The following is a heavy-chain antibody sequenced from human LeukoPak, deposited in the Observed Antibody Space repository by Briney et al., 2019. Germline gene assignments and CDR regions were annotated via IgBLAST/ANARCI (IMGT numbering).Heavy chain of an antibody. Sequence: ASVKVSCKASGYTFTSYDINWVRQATGQGLEWMGWMNPNSGNTGYAQKFQGRVTITRNTSISTAYMELSSLRSEDTAVYYCARGPASIAAAGPYWGQGTLVTVSS. CDR2: MNPNSGNT. J-gene: IGHJ4*02. CDR1: GYTFTSYD. D-gene: IGHD6-13*01. CDR3: ARGPASIAAAGPY. V-gene: IGHV1-8*03.